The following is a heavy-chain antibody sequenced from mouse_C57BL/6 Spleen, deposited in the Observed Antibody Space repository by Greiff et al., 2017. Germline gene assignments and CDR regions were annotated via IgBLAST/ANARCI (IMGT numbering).Heavy chain of an antibody. CDR2: IHPSDSDT. D-gene: IGHD2-4*01. CDR1: GYTFTSYW. Sequence: QVQLQQPGAELVKPGASVKVSCKASGYTFTSYWMHWVKQRPVQGLAWIGRIHPSDSDTNYNQKFKGKDTLTVDKSSSTAYMQLSSLTSEDSAVYYCAIHHDYDYDVGYAMDDWGQGTSVTVSS. V-gene: IGHV1-74*01. CDR3: AIHHDYDYDVGYAMDD. J-gene: IGHJ4*01.